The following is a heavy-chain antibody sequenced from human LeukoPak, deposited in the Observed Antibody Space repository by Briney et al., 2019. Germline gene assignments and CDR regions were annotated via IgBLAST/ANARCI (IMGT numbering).Heavy chain of an antibody. CDR3: AKVDSDEISSNDYYGMDV. D-gene: IGHD6-6*01. J-gene: IGHJ6*02. V-gene: IGHV3-43*01. CDR1: GFTFDDYT. Sequence: GGSLRLSCAASGFTFDDYTMHWVRQAPGKGLEWVSLISWDGGSTYYADSVKGRFTISRDNSKNSLYLQMNRLRTEDTALYYCAKVDSDEISSNDYYGMDVWGQGTTVTVSS. CDR2: ISWDGGST.